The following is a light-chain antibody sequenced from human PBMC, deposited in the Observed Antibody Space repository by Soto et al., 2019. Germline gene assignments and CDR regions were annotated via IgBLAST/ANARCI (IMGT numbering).Light chain of an antibody. CDR1: SSDVGSHNF. V-gene: IGLV2-14*02. Sequence: QSALTQPASVSGSPGQSITISCTGTSSDVGSHNFVSWYQQRPGKAPKLMIYEVSNRPSGVSNRFSGSKSGNTASLTISGLQAEDEADYYCSSYTSSNSQVFGGGTKLTVL. CDR2: EVS. J-gene: IGLJ3*02. CDR3: SSYTSSNSQV.